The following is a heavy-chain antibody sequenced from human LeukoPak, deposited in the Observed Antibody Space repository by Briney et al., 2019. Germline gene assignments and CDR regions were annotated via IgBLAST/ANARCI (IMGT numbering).Heavy chain of an antibody. J-gene: IGHJ3*02. CDR1: GFTFSSYG. D-gene: IGHD3-10*01. CDR2: IWYDGSNK. Sequence: PGGSLRLSCAASGFTFSSYGMHWVRQAPGKGLEGVAVIWYDGSNKYYADSVKGRFTISRDNSKNTLYLQMNSLRAEDTAVYYCARSRGAADAFDIWGQGTMVTVSS. V-gene: IGHV3-33*01. CDR3: ARSRGAADAFDI.